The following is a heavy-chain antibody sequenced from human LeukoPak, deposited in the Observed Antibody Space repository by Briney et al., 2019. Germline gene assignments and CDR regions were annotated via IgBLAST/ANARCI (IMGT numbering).Heavy chain of an antibody. CDR2: TYYSGNT. D-gene: IGHD3-10*01. CDR1: GGSISSNY. V-gene: IGHV4-59*01. Sequence: SETLSLTCTVSGGSISSNYWNWIRQPPGKGLEWIGYTYYSGNTNYNPSLKSRVTISVDTSKNQFSLKLNSVTAADTALYYCARDPYGPSGYFDYWGQGTLVTVSS. CDR3: ARDPYGPSGYFDY. J-gene: IGHJ4*02.